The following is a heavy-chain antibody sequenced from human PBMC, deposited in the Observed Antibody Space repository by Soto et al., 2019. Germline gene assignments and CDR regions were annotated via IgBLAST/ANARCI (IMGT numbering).Heavy chain of an antibody. D-gene: IGHD3-22*01. CDR3: ARGWGYDSTDYYYAY. V-gene: IGHV1-69*01. CDR1: VGSFNRHT. J-gene: IGHJ4*02. CDR2: IIPIFGTA. Sequence: QVKLVQSWAEVRKPGSSVRVSCKAAVGSFNRHTISWVRQAPVQGLEWMGGIIPIFGTANHAQKFQGRVTIIADESTSTVYMELSSLRSDDTAIYYCARGWGYDSTDYYYAYWGQGTLVIVSS.